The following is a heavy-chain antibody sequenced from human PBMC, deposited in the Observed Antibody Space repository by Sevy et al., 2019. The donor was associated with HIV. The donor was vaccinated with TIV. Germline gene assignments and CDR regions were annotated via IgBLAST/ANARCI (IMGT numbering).Heavy chain of an antibody. CDR2: ISYDGSNK. Sequence: GGSLRPSCAASGFTFSSYGMHWVRQAPGKGLEWVAVISYDGSNKYYADSVKGRFTISRDNSKNTLYLQMNSLRVEDTAVYYCAKEASLWFGREYFDYWGQGTLVTVSS. J-gene: IGHJ4*02. D-gene: IGHD3-10*01. CDR3: AKEASLWFGREYFDY. CDR1: GFTFSSYG. V-gene: IGHV3-30*18.